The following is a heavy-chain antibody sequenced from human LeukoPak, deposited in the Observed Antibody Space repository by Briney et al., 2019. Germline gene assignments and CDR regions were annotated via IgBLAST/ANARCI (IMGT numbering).Heavy chain of an antibody. CDR3: ARRQTQYDRLDP. Sequence: SQTLSLSCAISGVSVAGNRVTWDWIRPSPSRGLEWLGRTNYRFTWYNDFVLSVRGRITVNPDTSKNQFSLHLNSVTPEDTAVYYCARRQTQYDRLDPWGQGILVTVSS. J-gene: IGHJ5*02. CDR2: TNYRFTWYN. D-gene: IGHD1-1*01. V-gene: IGHV6-1*01. CDR1: GVSVAGNRVT.